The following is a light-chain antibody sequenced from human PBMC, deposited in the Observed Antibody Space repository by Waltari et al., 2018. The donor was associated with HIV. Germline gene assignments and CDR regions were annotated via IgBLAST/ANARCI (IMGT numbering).Light chain of an antibody. Sequence: QSVLTQPPSASGTPGPRVTISCSGSSAKIGSHYVCWYQQPPGPAPKLLIFRNNQRPSGVPDRFSGSKSGTSASLAISGLRSEDEADYYCAAWDDSLSGGFGGGTKLTVL. CDR1: SAKIGSHY. J-gene: IGLJ3*02. CDR2: RNN. CDR3: AAWDDSLSGG. V-gene: IGLV1-47*01.